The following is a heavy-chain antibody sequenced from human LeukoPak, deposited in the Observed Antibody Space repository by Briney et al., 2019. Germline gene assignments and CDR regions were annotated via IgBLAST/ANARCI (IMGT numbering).Heavy chain of an antibody. V-gene: IGHV4-4*02. CDR2: IHHDGRI. Sequence: SETLSLTCTVSGGSITNDNWWNWVRQPPGKGLEWIGEIHHDGRINYNPSLKSRVTLSVDKSKNQFSLRLNSVTAADTAMYYCARSHDHLWGNYPDYWGQGTLVTVSS. J-gene: IGHJ4*02. CDR3: ARSHDHLWGNYPDY. D-gene: IGHD3-16*02. CDR1: GGSITNDNW.